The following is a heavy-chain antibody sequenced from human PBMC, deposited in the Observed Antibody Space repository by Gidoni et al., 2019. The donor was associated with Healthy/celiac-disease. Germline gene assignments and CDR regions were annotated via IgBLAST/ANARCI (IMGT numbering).Heavy chain of an antibody. D-gene: IGHD2-15*01. CDR1: GFTVRNAW. CDR2: IKSKTDGGTT. Sequence: EVQLVESGGGLVKHGGSLRLSCAASGFTVRNAWMSWVRQAPGKGLEWVGRIKSKTDGGTTDYAAPVKGRFTISRDDSKNTLYLQMNSLKTEDTAVYYCTTDSSGGAFDYWDQGTLVTVSS. CDR3: TTDSSGGAFDY. V-gene: IGHV3-15*01. J-gene: IGHJ4*02.